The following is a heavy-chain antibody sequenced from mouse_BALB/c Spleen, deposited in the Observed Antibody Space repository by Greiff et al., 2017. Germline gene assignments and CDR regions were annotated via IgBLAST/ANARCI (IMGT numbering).Heavy chain of an antibody. D-gene: IGHD4-1*01. Sequence: EVKLVESGPELVKPGASVKISCKASGYSFTGYFMNWVMQSHGKSLEWIGRINPYNGDTFYNQKFKGKATLTVDKSSSTAHMELRSLASEDSAVYYCARKGANWDDYYAMDYWGQGTSVTVSS. V-gene: IGHV1-20*02. CDR2: INPYNGDT. J-gene: IGHJ4*01. CDR1: GYSFTGYF. CDR3: ARKGANWDDYYAMDY.